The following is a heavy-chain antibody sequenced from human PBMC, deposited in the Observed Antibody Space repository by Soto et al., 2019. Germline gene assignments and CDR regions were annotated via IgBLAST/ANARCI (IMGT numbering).Heavy chain of an antibody. CDR2: ISYDGSNK. D-gene: IGHD1-26*01. J-gene: IGHJ4*02. CDR3: AREIEDIVGASGFDY. V-gene: IGHV3-30-3*01. Sequence: GGSLRLSCAASGFTFSSYAMHWVRQAPGKGLEWVAVISYDGSNKYYADSVKGRFTISRDNSKNTLYLQMNSLRAEDTAVYYCAREIEDIVGASGFDYWGQGTLVTVSS. CDR1: GFTFSSYA.